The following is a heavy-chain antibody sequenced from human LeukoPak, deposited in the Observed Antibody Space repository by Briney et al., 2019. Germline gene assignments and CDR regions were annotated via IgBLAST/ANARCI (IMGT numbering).Heavy chain of an antibody. CDR3: ARSLQYNNNNYFYYGMDV. V-gene: IGHV4-59*01. CDR1: GGSISGYY. D-gene: IGHD3-10*01. J-gene: IGHJ6*02. Sequence: SETLSPTCTVSGGSISGYYWNWIRQPPGEGLEWIGYIYYSGSTNYNPSLKSRVTISVDTSKNQFSLKLNSATAADTAVYYCARSLQYNNNNYFYYGMDVWGQGTTVTVSS. CDR2: IYYSGST.